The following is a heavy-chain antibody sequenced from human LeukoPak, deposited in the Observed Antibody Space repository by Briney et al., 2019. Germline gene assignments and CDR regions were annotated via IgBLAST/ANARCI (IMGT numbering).Heavy chain of an antibody. CDR3: GTYNHDSSGYPGGYFDY. CDR2: IRQDGSEE. D-gene: IGHD3-22*01. CDR1: GFTFSSYW. J-gene: IGHJ4*02. Sequence: GGSLRLSCAASGFTFSSYWMSWVRQAPGKGLEWVANIRQDGSEEYYVDSVKGRFTISRDNAKNSLYLQMTSLRAEDTAVYYCGTYNHDSSGYPGGYFDYWGQGTLVTVSS. V-gene: IGHV3-7*01.